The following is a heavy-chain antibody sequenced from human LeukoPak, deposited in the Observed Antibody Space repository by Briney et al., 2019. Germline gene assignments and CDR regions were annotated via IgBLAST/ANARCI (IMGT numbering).Heavy chain of an antibody. CDR1: GGSISSSSYY. J-gene: IGHJ4*02. V-gene: IGHV4-39*07. D-gene: IGHD2-8*02. Sequence: SETLSLTCTVSGGSISSSSYYWGWIRQPPGKGLEWIGSIYYSGSTYYNPSLKSRVTISVDTSKNQFSLKLSSVTAADTAVYYCARIYEAAGTASIYFDYWGQGTLVTVSS. CDR2: IYYSGST. CDR3: ARIYEAAGTASIYFDY.